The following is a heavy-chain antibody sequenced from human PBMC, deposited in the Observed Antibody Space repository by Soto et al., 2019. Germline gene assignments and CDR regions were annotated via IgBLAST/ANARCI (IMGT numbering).Heavy chain of an antibody. J-gene: IGHJ5*02. CDR2: IYYSGST. D-gene: IGHD3-16*01. Sequence: XETLSLTCTVSGGSVSSGSYYGSWIRQPPGKGLEWIGYIYYSGSTNYNPSLKSRVTISVDTSKNQFSLKLSSVTAADTAVYYCARAARSYGGGNWFDPWGQGTLVTVSS. CDR3: ARAARSYGGGNWFDP. V-gene: IGHV4-61*01. CDR1: GGSVSSGSYY.